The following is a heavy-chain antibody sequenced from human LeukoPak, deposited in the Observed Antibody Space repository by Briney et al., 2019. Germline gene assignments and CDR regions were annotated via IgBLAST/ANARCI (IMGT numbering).Heavy chain of an antibody. CDR2: INHSGST. CDR1: GGSFSGYY. D-gene: IGHD6-6*01. J-gene: IGHJ4*02. CDR3: ARGLRSSSGISDY. V-gene: IGHV4-34*01. Sequence: SETLSLTCAVYGGSFSGYYWSWIRQPPGKGLEWIGEINHSGSTNYNPSLKSRVTISVDTSKNQFSLKPSSVTAADTAVYYCARGLRSSSGISDYWGQGTLVTVSS.